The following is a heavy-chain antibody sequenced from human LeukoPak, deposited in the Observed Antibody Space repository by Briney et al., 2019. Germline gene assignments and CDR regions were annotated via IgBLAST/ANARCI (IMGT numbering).Heavy chain of an antibody. J-gene: IGHJ6*03. CDR3: ARATGSKYYYYYYMDV. V-gene: IGHV1-69*06. D-gene: IGHD4-17*01. Sequence: EASVKVSCKASGGTFSSNAISWVRQAPGQGLEWMGGIIPIFGTANYAQKFQGRVTITADKSTSTAYMELSRLRSEDTAVYYCARATGSKYYYYYYMDVWGKGTTVTVSS. CDR1: GGTFSSNA. CDR2: IIPIFGTA.